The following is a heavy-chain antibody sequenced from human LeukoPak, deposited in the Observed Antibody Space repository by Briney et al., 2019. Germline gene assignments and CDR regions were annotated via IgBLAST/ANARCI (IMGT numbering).Heavy chain of an antibody. CDR2: ISYDGSNK. CDR3: AKVLGYFDWLGMDV. V-gene: IGHV3-30*18. J-gene: IGHJ6*02. CDR1: GFTFSSCG. Sequence: GSLRLSCAASGFTFSSCGMHWVRQAPGKGLEWVAVISYDGSNKYYADSVKGRFTISRDNSKNTLYLQMNSLRAEDTAVYYCAKVLGYFDWLGMDVWGQGTTVTVSS. D-gene: IGHD3-9*01.